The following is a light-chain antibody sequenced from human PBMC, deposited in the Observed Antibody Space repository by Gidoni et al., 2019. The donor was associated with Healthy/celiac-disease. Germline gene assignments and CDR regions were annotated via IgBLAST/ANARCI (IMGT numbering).Light chain of an antibody. Sequence: DIQLTQSPSFLSASVGDRVTITCRASQGISSYLAWYQQKPGKAPKLLIYAASTLQSGVPSRFSGSGSGTEFTLTISSLQPEDFATYYCQQLYSYPRCSFGQGTKLEIK. CDR1: QGISSY. J-gene: IGKJ2*04. CDR3: QQLYSYPRCS. CDR2: AAS. V-gene: IGKV1-9*01.